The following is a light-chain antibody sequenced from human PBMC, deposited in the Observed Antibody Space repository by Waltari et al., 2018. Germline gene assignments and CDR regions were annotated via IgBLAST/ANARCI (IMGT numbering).Light chain of an antibody. V-gene: IGKV1-39*01. CDR1: QTINKY. CDR2: VIS. Sequence: DIQMTQSPSSLSASVGDRVTITCRASQTINKYLNWYQKKPGRAPKVLISVISYLHTGVPSRFSGSGSGTDFTLTISSLQPEDVAVYFCHQYYSTPRTFGQGTRVEIK. CDR3: HQYYSTPRT. J-gene: IGKJ1*01.